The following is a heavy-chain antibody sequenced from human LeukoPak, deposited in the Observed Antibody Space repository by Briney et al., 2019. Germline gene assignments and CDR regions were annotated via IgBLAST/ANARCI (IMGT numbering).Heavy chain of an antibody. CDR1: GFTVSSNY. CDR3: AKDPRTMDGDAFDI. Sequence: PGGSLRLSCAASGFTVSSNYMSWVRQAPGKGLEWVSVIYSGGSTYYADSVKGRFTISRDNSKNTLYLQMNSLRAEDTAVYYCAKDPRTMDGDAFDIWGQGTMVTVSS. V-gene: IGHV3-66*01. D-gene: IGHD3-10*01. CDR2: IYSGGST. J-gene: IGHJ3*02.